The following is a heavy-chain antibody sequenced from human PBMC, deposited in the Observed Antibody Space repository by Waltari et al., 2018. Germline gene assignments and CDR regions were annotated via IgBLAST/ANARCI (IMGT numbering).Heavy chain of an antibody. CDR3: ARRSRGAFDI. V-gene: IGHV4-39*07. Sequence: QLQLQESGPGLVKPSETLSLTCTVSGGSISSSRYYWGWIRQPPGKGLEWIGSIYYSGSTYYNPSLKSRVTISVDTSKNQFSLKLSSVTAADTAVYYCARRSRGAFDIWGQGTMVTVSS. CDR1: GGSISSSRYY. J-gene: IGHJ3*02. CDR2: IYYSGST.